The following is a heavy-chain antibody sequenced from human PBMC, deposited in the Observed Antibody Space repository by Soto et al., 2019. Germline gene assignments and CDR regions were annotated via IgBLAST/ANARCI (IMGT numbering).Heavy chain of an antibody. CDR3: ARGSRGLRFIGPPNGMDV. V-gene: IGHV1-18*01. J-gene: IGHJ6*02. D-gene: IGHD5-12*01. CDR1: GYTFTSYG. Sequence: ASVKVSCKASGYTFTSYGISWVRQAPGQGLEWMGWISAYNGNTNYAQKLQGRVTMTTDTSTSTAYMELRSLRSDDTAVYYCARGSRGLRFIGPPNGMDVWGQGTTVTVSS. CDR2: ISAYNGNT.